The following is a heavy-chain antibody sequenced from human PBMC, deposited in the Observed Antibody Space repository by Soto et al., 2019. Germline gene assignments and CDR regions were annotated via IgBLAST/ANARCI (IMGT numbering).Heavy chain of an antibody. Sequence: PGGSLRLSCAASGFTFSSYWMGWVRQSPGKGLEWVANIKQVGSEKYYVDSVKGRFTISRDNAKNSLYLQMNSLRAEDTAVYYCAREWSYFDYWGQGTLVTVSS. J-gene: IGHJ4*02. D-gene: IGHD3-3*01. CDR1: GFTFSSYW. CDR2: IKQVGSEK. CDR3: AREWSYFDY. V-gene: IGHV3-7*01.